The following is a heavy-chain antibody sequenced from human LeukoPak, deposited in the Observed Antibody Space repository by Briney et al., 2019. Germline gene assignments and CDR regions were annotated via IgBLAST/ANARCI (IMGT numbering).Heavy chain of an antibody. Sequence: PGGSLRLSCAASGFTFSSYSMNWVRQAPGKGLEWVSSISSSSSYIYYADSVKGRFTISRDNSKNTLYLQMNSLRAEDTAVYYCAKGVTTMVRGVDYYYYYGMDVWGQGTTVTVSS. CDR3: AKGVTTMVRGVDYYYYYGMDV. CDR1: GFTFSSYS. CDR2: ISSSSSYI. V-gene: IGHV3-21*04. J-gene: IGHJ6*02. D-gene: IGHD3-10*01.